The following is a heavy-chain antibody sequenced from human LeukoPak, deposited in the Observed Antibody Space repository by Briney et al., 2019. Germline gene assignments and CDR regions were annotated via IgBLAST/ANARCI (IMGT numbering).Heavy chain of an antibody. D-gene: IGHD2-21*01. J-gene: IGHJ6*02. CDR2: ISAYSGNT. CDR1: GYTFTSYG. CDR3: ARDPWRNSQYYYGMDV. Sequence: GASVKVSCKASGYTFTSYGISWVRQAPGQGLEWMGWISAYSGNTNYAQKLQGRVTMTTDTSTSTAYMELRSLRSDDTAVYYCARDPWRNSQYYYGMDVWGQGTTVTVSS. V-gene: IGHV1-18*01.